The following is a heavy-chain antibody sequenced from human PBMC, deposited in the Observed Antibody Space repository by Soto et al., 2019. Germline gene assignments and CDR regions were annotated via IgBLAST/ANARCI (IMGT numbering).Heavy chain of an antibody. CDR1: GGSISSGGYY. Sequence: QVQLQESGPGLVKPSQTLSLTCTVSGGSISSGGYYWSWIRQYPGKGLEWIGYIYYSGSTYYNPSLKSRVTISVDASKNQFSLKLSSVTAADTAVYYCARDRITTNYYYYGMDVWGQGTTVTVSS. CDR3: ARDRITTNYYYYGMDV. J-gene: IGHJ6*02. CDR2: IYYSGST. V-gene: IGHV4-31*03. D-gene: IGHD3-10*01.